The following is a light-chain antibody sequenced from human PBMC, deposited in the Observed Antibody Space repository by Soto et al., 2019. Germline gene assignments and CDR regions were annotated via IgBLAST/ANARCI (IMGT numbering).Light chain of an antibody. CDR3: QTWGTGFRV. CDR1: SGRSSYA. Sequence: QPVLSQSPSASASLGASVRLTCTLPSGRSSYAIAWHQQKPEKGPRYLMKVNSDGSHSKGDGIPDRFSGSSSGAERYLTISTLQSEDEADYYCQTWGTGFRVFGGGTKVTVL. CDR2: VNSDGSH. J-gene: IGLJ2*01. V-gene: IGLV4-69*01.